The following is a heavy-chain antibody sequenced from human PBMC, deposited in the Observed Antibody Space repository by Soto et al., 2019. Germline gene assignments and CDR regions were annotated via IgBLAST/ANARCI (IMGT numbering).Heavy chain of an antibody. V-gene: IGHV2-5*01. CDR2: IYWNDNE. D-gene: IGHD6-19*01. CDR1: GFSLRDYAVG. J-gene: IGHJ4*02. CDR3: AHGSGWLFDH. Sequence: QITLKESGPRLVKPTQTLTLTCTFSGFSLRDYAVGVGWIRQPPGKALEWLSFIYWNDNEYYSPSLRSRLTISKDTSKNQVVLTMTNMDPVDTATYYCAHGSGWLFDHWGQGTLVTVSS.